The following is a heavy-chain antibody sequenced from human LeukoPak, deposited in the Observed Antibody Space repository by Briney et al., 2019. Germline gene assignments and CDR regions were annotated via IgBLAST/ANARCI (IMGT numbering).Heavy chain of an antibody. D-gene: IGHD1-26*01. J-gene: IGHJ5*02. CDR2: INPNSGGT. CDR3: ARDQASGSDEGWFDP. Sequence: GASVKVSCKASGYTFTGYYMHWVRQAPGQGLEWMGWINPNSGGTNYAQKFQGRVTMTRDTPISTAYMELSRLRSDDTAVYYCARDQASGSDEGWFDPWGQGTLVTVSS. V-gene: IGHV1-2*02. CDR1: GYTFTGYY.